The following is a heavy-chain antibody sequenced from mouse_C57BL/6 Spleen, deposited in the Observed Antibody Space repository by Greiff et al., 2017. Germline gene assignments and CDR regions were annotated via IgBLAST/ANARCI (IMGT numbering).Heavy chain of an antibody. CDR3: ARRPGSSYGYFDV. D-gene: IGHD1-1*01. J-gene: IGHJ1*03. V-gene: IGHV1-50*01. CDR2: IDPSDSYT. Sequence: QVQLQQPGAELVKPGASVKLSCKASGYTFTSYWMQWVKQRPGQGLEWIGEIDPSDSYTNYNQKFKGKATLTVDTSSSTAYMPLSSLTSEDSAVYYCARRPGSSYGYFDVWGTGTTVTVSS. CDR1: GYTFTSYW.